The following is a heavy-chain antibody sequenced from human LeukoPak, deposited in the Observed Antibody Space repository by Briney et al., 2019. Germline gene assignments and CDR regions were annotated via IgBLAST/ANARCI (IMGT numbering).Heavy chain of an antibody. J-gene: IGHJ4*02. V-gene: IGHV1-2*02. Sequence: ASVKVSCKASGYTFADYYIHWVRQAPGQGLEWMGWINPKSGVTNYAQKFQGRVTMTRDTSISTAYMELSSLTSDDTALHYCARVRAPHYYDSSGYYEYFDYWGQGTLVTVSS. CDR1: GYTFADYY. CDR2: INPKSGVT. CDR3: ARVRAPHYYDSSGYYEYFDY. D-gene: IGHD3-22*01.